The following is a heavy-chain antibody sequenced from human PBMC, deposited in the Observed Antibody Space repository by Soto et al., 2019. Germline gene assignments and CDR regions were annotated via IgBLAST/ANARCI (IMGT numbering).Heavy chain of an antibody. D-gene: IGHD6-13*01. CDR2: ISYDGSNK. Sequence: QVQLVESGGGVVQPGRSLRLSCAASGFTFSSYAMHWVRQAPGKGLEWVAVISYDGSNKYYADSVKGRFTISRDNTKKKLSLQMNSLRAEGTAVYYCARAFSRSWYWFDPWGQGTLVTVSS. CDR1: GFTFSSYA. V-gene: IGHV3-30-3*01. CDR3: ARAFSRSWYWFDP. J-gene: IGHJ5*02.